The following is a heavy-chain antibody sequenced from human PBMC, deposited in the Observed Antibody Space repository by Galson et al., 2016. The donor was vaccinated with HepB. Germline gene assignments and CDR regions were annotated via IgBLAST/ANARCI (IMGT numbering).Heavy chain of an antibody. CDR1: GYTFTGYY. CDR2: INPKSGGT. CDR3: ARSVGYDYGMDV. V-gene: IGHV1-2*02. J-gene: IGHJ6*02. Sequence: SVKVSCKASGYTFTGYYIHYVRQAPGQGLEWMAWINPKSGGTKYAQKFQGRVTMTRDTSISTADRELSRLRSGDTAVDYCARSVGYDYGMDVWGQGTTVTVSS. D-gene: IGHD1-26*01.